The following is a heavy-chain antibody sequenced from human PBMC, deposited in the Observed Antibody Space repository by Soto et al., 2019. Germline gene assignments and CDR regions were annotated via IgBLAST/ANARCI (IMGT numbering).Heavy chain of an antibody. CDR1: GFTFSGYW. V-gene: IGHV3-74*01. Sequence: PGGSLRLSCAASGFTFSGYWMHWVRQAPGKGLVWVSRLNGDGSSTTYADSVKGRFTVSRDNAKNTLYLQMNSLRAEDTAVYYCARGGSITSRGFYYLGQGALVTVSS. D-gene: IGHD1-20*01. CDR2: LNGDGSST. J-gene: IGHJ4*02. CDR3: ARGGSITSRGFYY.